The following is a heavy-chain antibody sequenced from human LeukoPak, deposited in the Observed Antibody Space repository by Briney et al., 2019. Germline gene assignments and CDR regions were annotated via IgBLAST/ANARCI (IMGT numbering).Heavy chain of an antibody. CDR1: GGSVSSNIYY. J-gene: IGHJ4*02. D-gene: IGHD3-22*01. Sequence: PSETLSLTCTVSGGSVSSNIYYWNWIRQPPGKGLEWIGYIYYSGSTNYNPSLKSRVTISVDTSKNQLSLKLTSLTAADTAVYYCAREDSSGYLGYWGQGTLVTVSS. V-gene: IGHV4-61*01. CDR2: IYYSGST. CDR3: AREDSSGYLGY.